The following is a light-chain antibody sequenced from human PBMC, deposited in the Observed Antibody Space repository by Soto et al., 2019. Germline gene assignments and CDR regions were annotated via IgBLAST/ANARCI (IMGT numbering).Light chain of an antibody. V-gene: IGKV1-5*01. J-gene: IGKJ2*01. CDR1: QGISSW. Sequence: DIQMTQSPSTLSASVGDRVTITCRASQGISSWLAWYQKKPGKAPKLLIYDASSLESGVPSRFSGSGPGTEFTLTISSLQPDDFATYYCQQYNSYPYSFGQGTKLEIK. CDR2: DAS. CDR3: QQYNSYPYS.